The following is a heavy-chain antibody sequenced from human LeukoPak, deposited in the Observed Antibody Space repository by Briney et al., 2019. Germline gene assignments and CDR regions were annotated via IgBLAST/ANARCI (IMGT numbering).Heavy chain of an antibody. V-gene: IGHV3-23*01. CDR3: AKGLRGERLADFDY. D-gene: IGHD3-10*01. CDR1: GFTFSSYS. J-gene: IGHJ4*02. Sequence: QTGGSLRLSCAASGFTFSSYSMSWVRQAPGKGLEWVSGLSGSDGSTDGSTYYADSVRGRFTISRDNSKNTLYLQMNSLRAEDTAIYYCAKGLRGERLADFDYWGQGTLVTVSS. CDR2: LSGSDGSTDGST.